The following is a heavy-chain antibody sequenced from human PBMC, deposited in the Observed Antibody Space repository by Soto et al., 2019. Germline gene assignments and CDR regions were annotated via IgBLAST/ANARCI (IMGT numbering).Heavy chain of an antibody. D-gene: IGHD6-13*01. J-gene: IGHJ6*02. V-gene: IGHV1-69*01. CDR3: ASSAGLDHLLNYYGLNV. Sequence: QVLLVQSSAEVKKPGSSVKVSGKPFGGPLTGPALGWWRQPPGQGLECMGGIIPVLGTPNYAQKFQARLTVTADASTTTVHMELSSLRSDDTAVYYCASSAGLDHLLNYYGLNVWGQGTTVTVSS. CDR1: GGPLTGPA. CDR2: IIPVLGTP.